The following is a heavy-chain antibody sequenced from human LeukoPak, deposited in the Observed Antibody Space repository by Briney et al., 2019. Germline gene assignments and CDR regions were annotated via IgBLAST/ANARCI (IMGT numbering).Heavy chain of an antibody. CDR1: GFTFSSYS. D-gene: IGHD5-18*01. V-gene: IGHV3-48*01. Sequence: GGSLRLSCAASGFTFSSYSMNWVRQAPGKGLEWVSYISSSSSTIYYADSVKGRFTISRDNAKNSLYLQMNSLRAEDTAVYYCARMRVLMGYDYWGQGTLVTVSS. CDR2: ISSSSSTI. CDR3: ARMRVLMGYDY. J-gene: IGHJ4*02.